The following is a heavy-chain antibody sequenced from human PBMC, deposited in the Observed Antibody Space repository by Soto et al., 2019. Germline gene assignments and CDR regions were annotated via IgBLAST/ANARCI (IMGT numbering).Heavy chain of an antibody. D-gene: IGHD6-13*01. CDR1: GYTFTSYG. V-gene: IGHV1-18*01. CDR3: ARCDPGYSSSWYSS. Sequence: SVQVSCKASGYTFTSYGISWVRQAPGQGLEWMGWISAYNGNTNYAQKLQGRVTMTTDTSTSTAYMELRSLRSDDTAVYYCARCDPGYSSSWYSSWGQGTLVTVSS. CDR2: ISAYNGNT. J-gene: IGHJ5*02.